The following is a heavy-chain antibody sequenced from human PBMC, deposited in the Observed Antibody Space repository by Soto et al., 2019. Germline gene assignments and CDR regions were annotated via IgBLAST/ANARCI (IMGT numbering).Heavy chain of an antibody. Sequence: QVQLQESGPGLVKPSQTLSLTCTVSGGSISSGGYYWSWIRQHPGKGLEWIGYIYYSGSTYYNPSLKSRVNISVDTSKNQSSLKLSSVAAADTAVYYCAREEYGGNSGMNYYYGMDVWGQGTTVTVSS. CDR2: IYYSGST. J-gene: IGHJ6*02. CDR3: AREEYGGNSGMNYYYGMDV. D-gene: IGHD2-21*02. V-gene: IGHV4-31*03. CDR1: GGSISSGGYY.